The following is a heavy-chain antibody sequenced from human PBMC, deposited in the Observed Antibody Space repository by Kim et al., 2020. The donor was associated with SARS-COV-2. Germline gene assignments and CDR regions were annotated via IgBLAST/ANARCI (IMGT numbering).Heavy chain of an antibody. CDR3: AKDRGFLITMTVEGPVAFDI. CDR2: ISYDGSNK. CDR1: GFTFSSYG. J-gene: IGHJ3*02. V-gene: IGHV3-30*18. D-gene: IGHD3-22*01. Sequence: GGSLRLSCAASGFTFSSYGMHWVRQAPGKGLEWVAVISYDGSNKYYADSVKGRFTISRDNSKNTLYLQMNSLRAEDTAVYYCAKDRGFLITMTVEGPVAFDIWGQGTMVTVSS.